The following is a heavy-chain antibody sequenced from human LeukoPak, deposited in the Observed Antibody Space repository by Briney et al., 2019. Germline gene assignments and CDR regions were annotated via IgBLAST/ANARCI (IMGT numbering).Heavy chain of an antibody. Sequence: GGSLRLSCAASGFIFSNSAMNWVRQVPGKGLEWVSAISGSGSNTLYADSVKGRFTISRDKSKKTLYLQMNSLRAEDTAIYYCTRGSDTVFGVARDGFDYWGQGTLVTVSS. CDR1: GFIFSNSA. D-gene: IGHD3-3*01. CDR2: ISGSGSNT. V-gene: IGHV3-23*01. J-gene: IGHJ4*02. CDR3: TRGSDTVFGVARDGFDY.